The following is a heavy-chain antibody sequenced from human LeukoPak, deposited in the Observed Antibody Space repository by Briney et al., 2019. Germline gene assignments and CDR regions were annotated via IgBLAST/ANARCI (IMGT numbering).Heavy chain of an antibody. J-gene: IGHJ5*02. V-gene: IGHV1-2*02. D-gene: IGHD3-10*01. CDR2: INPNSGAT. Sequence: ASVKVSCKASGYTFTGYYIHWARQAPGQGLEWMAWINPNSGATNYAQKFQGRVSMTRDTSISTAYMALSRLTSDDTAVYFCARGRFGEWDNWFDPWGQGTLVTVSS. CDR1: GYTFTGYY. CDR3: ARGRFGEWDNWFDP.